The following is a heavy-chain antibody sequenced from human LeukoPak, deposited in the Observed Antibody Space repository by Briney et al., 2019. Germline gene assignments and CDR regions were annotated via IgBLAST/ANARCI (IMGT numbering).Heavy chain of an antibody. CDR2: IYYSGST. V-gene: IGHV4-59*01. J-gene: IGHJ4*02. D-gene: IGHD4-17*01. Sequence: PSETLSLTCTVSGGSISSYYWSWIRQPPGKGLEWIGYIYYSGSTNYNPSLKSRVTISVDTSKNQFSLKLSSVTAADTAVHYCARDNYGDSFDYWGQGTLVTVSS. CDR3: ARDNYGDSFDY. CDR1: GGSISSYY.